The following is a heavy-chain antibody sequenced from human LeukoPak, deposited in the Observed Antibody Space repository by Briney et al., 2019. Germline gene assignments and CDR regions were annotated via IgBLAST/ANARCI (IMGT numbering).Heavy chain of an antibody. CDR3: ARPDGDTGGNYGC. D-gene: IGHD4-23*01. V-gene: IGHV1-2*02. Sequence: ASVKVSCKASGYTFNGYYMHWVRQAPGRGPEWMGWINPNSGDTNYAQEFQGRVTMTRDTSISTAYMELSRLRSDDTAVYYCARPDGDTGGNYGCWGQGTLVTVSS. J-gene: IGHJ4*02. CDR1: GYTFNGYY. CDR2: INPNSGDT.